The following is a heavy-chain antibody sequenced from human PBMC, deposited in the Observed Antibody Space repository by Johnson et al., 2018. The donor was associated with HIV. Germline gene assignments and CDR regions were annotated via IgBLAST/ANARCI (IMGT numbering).Heavy chain of an antibody. CDR2: ISYDGSKK. J-gene: IGHJ3*02. CDR1: GLTFSSYG. CDR3: AKESETYGGNIGFEHPFDI. V-gene: IGHV3-30*18. D-gene: IGHD4-23*01. Sequence: QVLLVESGGGVVQPGRSLRLSCAASGLTFSSYGMHWVRQAPGKGLEWVAVISYDGSKKYYAGSVKGRFNISRDNSKNALYLQMNSLRAEDTAVYYCAKESETYGGNIGFEHPFDIWGQGTMVTVSS.